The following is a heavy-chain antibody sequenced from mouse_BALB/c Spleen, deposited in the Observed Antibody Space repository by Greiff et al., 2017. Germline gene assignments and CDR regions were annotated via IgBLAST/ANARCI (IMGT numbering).Heavy chain of an antibody. Sequence: QVQLQQSAAELARPGASVKMSCKASGYTFTSYTMHWVKQRPGQGLEWIGYINPSSGYTEYNQKFKDKTTLTADKSSSTAYMQLSSLTSEDSAVYYCARGRGYLHAMDYWGQGTSVTVSS. J-gene: IGHJ4*01. CDR1: GYTFTSYT. CDR2: INPSSGYT. D-gene: IGHD2-2*01. CDR3: ARGRGYLHAMDY. V-gene: IGHV1-4*02.